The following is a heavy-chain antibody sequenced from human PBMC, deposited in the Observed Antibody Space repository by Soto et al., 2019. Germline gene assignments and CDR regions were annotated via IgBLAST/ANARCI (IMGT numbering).Heavy chain of an antibody. CDR1: GYTFTSYG. Sequence: ASVKVSCKASGYTFTSYGISWVRQAPGQGLEWMGWISAYNGNTNYAQKLQGRVTMTTDTSTSTAYMELRSLRSDDTAVYYGASPLGGVAAAGTGEGRDVWGQGTTVTVS. CDR3: ASPLGGVAAAGTGEGRDV. J-gene: IGHJ6*02. V-gene: IGHV1-18*01. D-gene: IGHD6-13*01. CDR2: ISAYNGNT.